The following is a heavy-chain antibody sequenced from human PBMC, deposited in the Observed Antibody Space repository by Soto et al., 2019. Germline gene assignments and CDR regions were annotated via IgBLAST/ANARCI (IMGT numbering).Heavy chain of an antibody. CDR2: NLWDDEK. J-gene: IGHJ4*02. D-gene: IGHD3-10*01. CDR3: VHRLSTYGLHY. V-gene: IGHV2-5*02. Sequence: QITLKESGPTLVKPTQTLTLTCTFSGFSLRTSGVGVGWIRQPPGQALEWLALNLWDDEKRYSPLLKSRLTITKDASKNQVVLTMPTMDPVDTATYSCVHRLSTYGLHYWGQGILVTVSS. CDR1: GFSLRTSGVG.